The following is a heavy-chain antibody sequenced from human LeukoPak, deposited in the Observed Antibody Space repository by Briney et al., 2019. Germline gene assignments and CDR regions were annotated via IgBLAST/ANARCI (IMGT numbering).Heavy chain of an antibody. CDR2: ISGSGGST. D-gene: IGHD3-10*01. CDR3: VKFLSFYGSGSYNVAFDI. CDR1: GFTFSSYA. Sequence: GGSLRLSCAASGFTFSSYAMSWVRQAPGKGLEWVSAISGSGGSTYYADSVKGRFTISRDNSKNTLYLQMNSLRAEDTAVYYCVKFLSFYGSGSYNVAFDIWGQGTMVTVSS. V-gene: IGHV3-23*01. J-gene: IGHJ3*02.